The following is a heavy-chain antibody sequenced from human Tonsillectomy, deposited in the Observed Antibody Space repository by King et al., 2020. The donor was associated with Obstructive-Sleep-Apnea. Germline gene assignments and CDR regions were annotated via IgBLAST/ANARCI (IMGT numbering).Heavy chain of an antibody. Sequence: EVQLVESGGGLVQPGGSLRLSCAASGFTFSSFWMSWVRQAPGKGLEWVANIKEDGSDKYYVDSVKGRFTVSRDNAKNSLYLQMSSLRAEDTAVYYCATGGWLQFLDYWGQGTLVTVSS. D-gene: IGHD5-24*01. V-gene: IGHV3-7*01. CDR1: GFTFSSFW. CDR3: ATGGWLQFLDY. J-gene: IGHJ4*02. CDR2: IKEDGSDK.